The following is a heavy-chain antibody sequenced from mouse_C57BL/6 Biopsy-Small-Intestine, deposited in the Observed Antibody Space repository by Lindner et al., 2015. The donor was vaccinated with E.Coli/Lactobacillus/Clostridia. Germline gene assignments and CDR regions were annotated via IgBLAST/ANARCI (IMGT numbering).Heavy chain of an antibody. D-gene: IGHD2-3*01. CDR1: GYSFTDYN. V-gene: IGHV1-39*01. J-gene: IGHJ1*03. CDR2: INPNYGTT. Sequence: VQLQESGPELVKPGASVKISCKASGYSFTDYNMNWVKQSNGKSLEWIGLINPNYGTTSYNQNFKGKATLTADQSSSTAYMQLNSLTFEDSAVYYCARSGWEGWYFDVWGTGTMVTVSS. CDR3: ARSGWEGWYFDV.